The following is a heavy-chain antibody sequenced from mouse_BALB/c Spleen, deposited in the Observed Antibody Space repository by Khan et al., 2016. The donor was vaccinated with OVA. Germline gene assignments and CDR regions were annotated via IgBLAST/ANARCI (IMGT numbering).Heavy chain of an antibody. V-gene: IGHV3-2*02. D-gene: IGHD1-2*01. CDR2: ISYSGST. CDR1: GYSITSGYG. CDR3: ARTARIKY. J-gene: IGHJ2*01. Sequence: EVQLQESGPGLVKPSQSLSLTCTVTGYSITSGYGWNWIRQFPGNTLEWMAYISYSGSTNYNPSLKSRISITRDTSKNQFFLQLNSVTTEDTATYYCARTARIKYWGQGTTLTVSS.